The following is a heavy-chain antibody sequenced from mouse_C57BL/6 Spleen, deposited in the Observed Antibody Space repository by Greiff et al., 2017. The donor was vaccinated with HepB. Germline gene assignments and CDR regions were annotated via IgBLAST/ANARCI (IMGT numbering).Heavy chain of an antibody. Sequence: EVQLQQSGPELVKPGASVKMSCKASGYTFTDYNMHWVKQSHGKSLEWIGYINPNNGGTSYNQKFKGKATLTVNKSSSTAYMELRSLTSEDSAVYYGASSPAYYSNYFDYWGQGTTLTVSS. CDR2: INPNNGGT. D-gene: IGHD2-5*01. V-gene: IGHV1-22*01. CDR1: GYTFTDYN. J-gene: IGHJ2*01. CDR3: ASSPAYYSNYFDY.